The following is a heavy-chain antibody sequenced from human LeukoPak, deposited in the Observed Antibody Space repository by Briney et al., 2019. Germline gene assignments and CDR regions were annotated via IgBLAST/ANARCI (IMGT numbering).Heavy chain of an antibody. D-gene: IGHD2-2*01. CDR1: GGSISSYY. CDR3: ARDRDRPAREYQLLALSLMDV. V-gene: IGHV4-4*07. Sequence: SETLSLTCTVSGGSISSYYWSWIRQPAGKGLEWIGRIYTSGSTNYNPSLKSRVTMSVDTSKNQFSLKLSSVTAADTAVYYCARDRDRPAREYQLLALSLMDVWGKGTTVTVSS. CDR2: IYTSGST. J-gene: IGHJ6*03.